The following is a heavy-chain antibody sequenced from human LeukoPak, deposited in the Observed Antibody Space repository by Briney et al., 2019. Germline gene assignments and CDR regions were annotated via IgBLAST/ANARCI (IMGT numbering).Heavy chain of an antibody. J-gene: IGHJ4*02. D-gene: IGHD1-26*01. CDR2: ISWNSGSI. V-gene: IGHV3-9*01. Sequence: GRSLRLSCAASGFTFDDYAMHWVRQAPGKGLEWVSGISWNSGSIGYADSVKGRSTISRDNAKNSLYLQMNSLRAEDTALYYCAKDSGRMSLPPTTAFDYWGQGTLVTVSS. CDR1: GFTFDDYA. CDR3: AKDSGRMSLPPTTAFDY.